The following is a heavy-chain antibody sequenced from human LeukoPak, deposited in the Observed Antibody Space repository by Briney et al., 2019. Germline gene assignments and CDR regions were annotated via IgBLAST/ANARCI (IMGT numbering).Heavy chain of an antibody. CDR2: IKQDGSEK. CDR1: GFTFSSYW. Sequence: GGSLRLSCAASGFTFSSYWMSWVRQAPGKGLEWVANIKQDGSEKYYVDSVKGRFTISRDNAKNSLYLQMNSLRSEDTAVYYCARGSGEGFYHGWGQGTLVTVSS. J-gene: IGHJ4*02. CDR3: ARGSGEGFYHG. D-gene: IGHD4-17*01. V-gene: IGHV3-7*03.